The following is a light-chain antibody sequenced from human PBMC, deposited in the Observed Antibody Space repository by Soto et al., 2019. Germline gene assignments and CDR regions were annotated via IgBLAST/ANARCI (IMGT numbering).Light chain of an antibody. CDR3: QQSYNAPRT. V-gene: IGKV1-39*01. J-gene: IGKJ1*01. CDR1: QSISTH. CDR2: AAS. Sequence: DIQMEKTPSAVSVSVEDRGTITCRASQSISTHLNWYQHKPGKAPNLLIHAASNLQTGVPSRFSGSGSGTDFTLTISSLQPEDLATYYCQQSYNAPRTFGQGTKVDIK.